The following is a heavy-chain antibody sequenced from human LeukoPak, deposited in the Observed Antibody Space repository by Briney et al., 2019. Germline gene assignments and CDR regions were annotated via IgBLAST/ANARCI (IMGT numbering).Heavy chain of an antibody. Sequence: GESLKISCQASGYNFDTYWIGWVRQKAGKGLEWVAIIYPGDSDTKYTPSFEGQVTVSADKSTTAAYLEWSSLKASDTAMYFCARQGYYERTGYPPPHWGAGTLITVSS. V-gene: IGHV5-51*01. CDR2: IYPGDSDT. CDR1: GYNFDTYW. CDR3: ARQGYYERTGYPPPH. D-gene: IGHD3-22*01. J-gene: IGHJ1*01.